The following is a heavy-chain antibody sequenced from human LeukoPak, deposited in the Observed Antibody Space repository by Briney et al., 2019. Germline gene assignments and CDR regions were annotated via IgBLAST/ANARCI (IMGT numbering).Heavy chain of an antibody. D-gene: IGHD6-13*01. Sequence: GGSQRLSCAASGFTVSSHYMNWVRQAPGKGLEWVSVIYSDGTTYYADSVKGRFTISRDDSKTTLYLQMNSLRAADTAVYYCAKDRGSSSWYLGHNWFDPWGQGTLVTVSS. V-gene: IGHV3-53*01. J-gene: IGHJ5*02. CDR2: IYSDGTT. CDR1: GFTVSSHY. CDR3: AKDRGSSSWYLGHNWFDP.